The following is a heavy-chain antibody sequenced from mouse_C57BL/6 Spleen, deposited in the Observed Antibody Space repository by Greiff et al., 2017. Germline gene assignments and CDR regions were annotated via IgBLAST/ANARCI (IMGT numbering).Heavy chain of an antibody. J-gene: IGHJ2*01. CDR3: ARGDYDYDEEYYCDY. V-gene: IGHV1-82*01. CDR1: GYAFSSSW. CDR2: IYPGDGGT. Sequence: QVQLKQSGPELVKPGASVKISCKASGYAFSSSWMNWVKQRPGKGLEWIGRIYPGDGGTNYNGKFKGKATLTADKSSSTAYMQLSSLTSEDSAVYFCARGDYDYDEEYYCDYWGQGTTLTVSS. D-gene: IGHD2-4*01.